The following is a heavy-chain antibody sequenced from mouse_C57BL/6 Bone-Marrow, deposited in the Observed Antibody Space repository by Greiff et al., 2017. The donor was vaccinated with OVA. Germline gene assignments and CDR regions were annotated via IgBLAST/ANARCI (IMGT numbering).Heavy chain of an antibody. CDR2: ISSGGSYT. V-gene: IGHV5-6*01. CDR3: ARHPLIYYYGSSYGNYAMDY. J-gene: IGHJ4*01. D-gene: IGHD1-1*01. CDR1: GFTFSSYG. Sequence: EVKLVESGGDLVKPGGSLKLSCAASGFTFSSYGMSWVRQTPDKRLEWVATISSGGSYTYYPDSVKGRFTISRDNAKNTLYLQMSSLKSEDTAMYYCARHPLIYYYGSSYGNYAMDYWGQGTSVTVSS.